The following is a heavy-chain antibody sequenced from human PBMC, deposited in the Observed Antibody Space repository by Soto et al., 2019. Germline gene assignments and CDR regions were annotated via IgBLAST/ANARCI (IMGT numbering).Heavy chain of an antibody. Sequence: ETLSLTCAVYGGSFSGYYWSWIRQPPGKGLEWIGEINHSGSTNYNPSLKSRVTISVDTSKNQFSLKLSSVTAADTAVYYCARGRTSFIAARLYYYYGMDVWGQGTTVTVSS. CDR1: GGSFSGYY. CDR3: ARGRTSFIAARLYYYYGMDV. D-gene: IGHD6-6*01. CDR2: INHSGST. V-gene: IGHV4-34*01. J-gene: IGHJ6*02.